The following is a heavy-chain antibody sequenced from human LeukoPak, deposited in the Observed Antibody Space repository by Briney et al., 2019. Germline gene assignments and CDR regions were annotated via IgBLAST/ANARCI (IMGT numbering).Heavy chain of an antibody. CDR2: IYHSGST. Sequence: SETLSLTCTFSGGSISTYYWSWIRQPPGKGLEWIGYIYHSGSTNYNPSLKSRVTISVDTSQNQFYLKLSSVTAADTAVYYCARDGYSGSDALWGQGTLVTVSS. CDR3: ARDGYSGSDAL. V-gene: IGHV4-59*01. D-gene: IGHD5-12*01. J-gene: IGHJ4*02. CDR1: GGSISTYY.